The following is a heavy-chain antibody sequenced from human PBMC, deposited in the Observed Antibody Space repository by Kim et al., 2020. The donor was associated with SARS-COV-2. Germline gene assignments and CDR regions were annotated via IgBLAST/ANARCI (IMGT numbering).Heavy chain of an antibody. D-gene: IGHD4-4*01. CDR2: ISYDGSNK. Sequence: GGSLRLSCAASGFTFSSYAMHWVRQAPGKGLEWVAVISYDGSNKYYADSVKGRFTISRDNSKNTLYLQMNSLRAEDTAVYYCARGSDYSNYVSDYWGQGTPVTVSS. J-gene: IGHJ4*02. CDR1: GFTFSSYA. CDR3: ARGSDYSNYVSDY. V-gene: IGHV3-30-3*01.